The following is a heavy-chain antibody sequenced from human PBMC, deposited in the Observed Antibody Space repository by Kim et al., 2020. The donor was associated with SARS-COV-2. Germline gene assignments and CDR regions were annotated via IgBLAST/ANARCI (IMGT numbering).Heavy chain of an antibody. V-gene: IGHV3-9*01. J-gene: IGHJ4*02. Sequence: GGSLRLFCAASGFTFDDYAMHWVRQAPGKGLEWVSGISWNSGSIGYADSVKGRFTISRDNAKNSLYLQMNSLRAEDTALYYCATGQDSCSPVDDWGQGTPVTVSS. D-gene: IGHD6-13*01. CDR1: GFTFDDYA. CDR2: ISWNSGSI. CDR3: ATGQDSCSPVDD.